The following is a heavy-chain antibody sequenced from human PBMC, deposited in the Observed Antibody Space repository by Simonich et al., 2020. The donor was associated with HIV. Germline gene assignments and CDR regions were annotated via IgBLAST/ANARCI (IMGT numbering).Heavy chain of an antibody. J-gene: IGHJ2*01. CDR3: ARPGLAVAGPTYWYFDL. V-gene: IGHV4-39*01. CDR2: IYYMGST. D-gene: IGHD6-19*01. Sequence: LLQESGPGLVKPSETLSLTCTVSGGSISSSSYYWGWIRQPPGKGLEWIGKIYYMGSTYYNPSLKSRVTISVDTSKNQFSLNLSSVTAADTAVYYCARPGLAVAGPTYWYFDLWGRGTLVTVSS. CDR1: GGSISSSSYY.